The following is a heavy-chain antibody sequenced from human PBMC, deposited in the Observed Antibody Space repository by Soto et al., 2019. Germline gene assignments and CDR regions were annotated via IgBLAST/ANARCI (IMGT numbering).Heavy chain of an antibody. CDR1: GYTFSSYG. V-gene: IGHV1-18*01. Sequence: QVHLVQSGTEVKKPGASVKVSCKASGYTFSSYGISWVRQAPGQGLEWVGWINLNNGRTNYAQNLQDRVTVSTDTSTRTAFMELRSLRSDDTAVYYCARDINWNVDYWGQGTLVTVSS. CDR2: INLNNGRT. D-gene: IGHD1-1*01. CDR3: ARDINWNVDY. J-gene: IGHJ4*02.